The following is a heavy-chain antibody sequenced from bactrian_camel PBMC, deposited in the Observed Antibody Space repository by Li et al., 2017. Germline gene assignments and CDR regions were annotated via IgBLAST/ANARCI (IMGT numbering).Heavy chain of an antibody. CDR1: GFTFSSYY. CDR2: VYTGGGST. V-gene: IGHV3-2*01. Sequence: HVQLVESGGGLVQPGGSLRLSCAASGFTFSSYYMSWVRQAPGKGLEWVSSVYTGGGSTYYADSVKGRFTISQDNARNTLYLQMNSLQPEDTAMYYCAAEPRNAPGGASWCARKTDFANWGQGTQVTVS. J-gene: IGHJ4*01. CDR3: AAEPRNAPGGASWCARKTDFAN. D-gene: IGHD3*01.